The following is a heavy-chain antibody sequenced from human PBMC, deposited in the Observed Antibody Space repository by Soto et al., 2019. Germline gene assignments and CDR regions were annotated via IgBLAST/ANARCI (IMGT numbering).Heavy chain of an antibody. J-gene: IGHJ3*02. D-gene: IGHD3-22*01. V-gene: IGHV5-51*01. CDR1: GDTFTTYW. CDR3: ARQHNTYYYDPRDGFDI. CDR2: IYPGDSDT. Sequence: GESLKISCKGSGDTFTTYWIGWVRQMPGKGLEWMGIIYPGDSDTRYSPSFQGQVTISADKSINTAYLQWRSLKASDTAMYYCARQHNTYYYDPRDGFDIWGQGPMVTVS.